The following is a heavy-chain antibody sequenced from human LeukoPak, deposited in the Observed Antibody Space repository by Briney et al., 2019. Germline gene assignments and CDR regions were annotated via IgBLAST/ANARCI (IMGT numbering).Heavy chain of an antibody. V-gene: IGHV3-23*01. Sequence: PGGTLRLSCAASGFTFSAYSMSWVRQAPGKGLEWVSSISSSGGNTYYADSVKGRFTISRDNSKNSLYLQMNSLRAEDTAVYYCAKDEKQQLVLHYFDYWGQGTLVTVSS. CDR3: AKDEKQQLVLHYFDY. J-gene: IGHJ4*02. CDR2: ISSSGGNT. CDR1: GFTFSAYS. D-gene: IGHD6-13*01.